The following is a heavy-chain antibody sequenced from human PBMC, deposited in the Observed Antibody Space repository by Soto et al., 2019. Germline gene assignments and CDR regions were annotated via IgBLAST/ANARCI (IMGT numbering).Heavy chain of an antibody. Sequence: QVTLKESGPVLVKPTETLTLTCTVSGFSLSNARMGVSWIRQPPGKALEWLAHIVSNDEKSYSTSLKSRLTISKDTSKSQVVLTMTNMDPVDTATYYCARIRRDDYIWGSYRLFDYWGQGTLVTVSS. CDR3: ARIRRDDYIWGSYRLFDY. J-gene: IGHJ4*02. CDR1: GFSLSNARMG. CDR2: IVSNDEK. D-gene: IGHD3-16*02. V-gene: IGHV2-26*01.